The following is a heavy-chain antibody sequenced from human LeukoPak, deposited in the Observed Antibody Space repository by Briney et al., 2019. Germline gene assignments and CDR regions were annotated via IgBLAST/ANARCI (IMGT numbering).Heavy chain of an antibody. CDR1: GASISSYY. J-gene: IGHJ4*02. Sequence: SETLSLTCTVSGASISSYYWSWIRQPPGKGLEWIGYIYYSGSTNYNPFLKSRVTISVDTSKNQFSLKLSSVTAADTAVYYCARRSGYELGRFDYWGQGTLVTVSS. V-gene: IGHV4-59*08. CDR3: ARRSGYELGRFDY. CDR2: IYYSGST. D-gene: IGHD5-12*01.